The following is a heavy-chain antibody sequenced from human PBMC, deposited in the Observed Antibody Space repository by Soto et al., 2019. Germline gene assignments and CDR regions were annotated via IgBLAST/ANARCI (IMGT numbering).Heavy chain of an antibody. D-gene: IGHD6-19*01. J-gene: IGHJ6*02. V-gene: IGHV3-23*01. CDR2: ISGGGGDT. CDR1: GFTFSTYG. CDR3: AKTQQWGLPLSGGLDA. Sequence: EVQLLESGGGLVQPRGSLRLSCAASGFTFSTYGMSWVRQAPGKGLEWVSVISGGGGDTYYAGSVKGRLTISRDNSKTTLYLEMNSLRAEDTAVYYGAKTQQWGLPLSGGLDAWGQGTTVTVSS.